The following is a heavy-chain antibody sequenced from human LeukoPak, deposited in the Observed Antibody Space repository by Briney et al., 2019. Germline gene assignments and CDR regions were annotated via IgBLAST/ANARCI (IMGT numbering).Heavy chain of an antibody. CDR2: ISYDGSSK. CDR3: ANRGYSYGHYYFDY. D-gene: IGHD5-18*01. Sequence: PGGSLRLSCAASGFTFSSYGMHWVRQAPGKGLEWVAVISYDGSSKYYADSVKGRFTISRDNSKNTLYLQMNSLRAEDTAVYYCANRGYSYGHYYFDYWGQGTLVTVSS. J-gene: IGHJ4*02. V-gene: IGHV3-30*18. CDR1: GFTFSSYG.